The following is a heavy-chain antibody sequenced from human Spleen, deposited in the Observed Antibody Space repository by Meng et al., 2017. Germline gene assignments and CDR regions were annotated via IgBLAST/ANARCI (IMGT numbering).Heavy chain of an antibody. V-gene: IGHV3-74*01. D-gene: IGHD1-26*01. CDR1: GFTFSSYW. J-gene: IGHJ3*02. CDR3: AREGIVGTTKEAFNI. CDR2: ITSDGSRT. Sequence: GESLKISCAASGFTFSSYWMHWVRQGPGKGLVWVSRITSDGSRTIYADSVKGRFTISRDNAKNTLYLQMNSLRSEDTAVYYCAREGIVGTTKEAFNIWAQGPL.